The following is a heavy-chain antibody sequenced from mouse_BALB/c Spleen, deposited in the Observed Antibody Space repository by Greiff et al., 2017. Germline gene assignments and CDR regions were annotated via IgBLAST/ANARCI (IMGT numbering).Heavy chain of an antibody. CDR3: ARCKRYDWCAY. D-gene: IGHD2-14*01. J-gene: IGHJ3*01. V-gene: IGHV5-17*02. Sequence: EVQVVESGGGLVQPGGSRTLSCAASGFTFSSFGMHWVRQAPEKGLGWVAYISSGSSTIYYADTVKGRFTISRDNPKNTLFLQMSSLRSEVTAMYYCARCKRYDWCAYWGQGTLVTVSA. CDR2: ISSGSSTI. CDR1: GFTFSSFG.